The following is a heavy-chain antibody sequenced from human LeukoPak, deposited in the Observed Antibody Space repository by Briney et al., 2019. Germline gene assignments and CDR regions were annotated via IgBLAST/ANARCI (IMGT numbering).Heavy chain of an antibody. CDR1: GFTFSSYG. D-gene: IGHD3-10*01. V-gene: IGHV3-23*01. CDR3: AKEYLSGFDY. CDR2: ISGSGGST. J-gene: IGHJ4*02. Sequence: GRSLRLSCAASGFTFSSYGMHWVRQAPGKGLEWVSAISGSGGSTYYADSVKGRFTISRDNSKNTLYLQMNSLRAEDTAVYYCAKEYLSGFDYWGQGTLVTVSS.